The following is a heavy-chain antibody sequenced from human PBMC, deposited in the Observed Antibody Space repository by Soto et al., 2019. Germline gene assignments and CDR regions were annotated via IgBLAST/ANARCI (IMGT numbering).Heavy chain of an antibody. CDR3: ARGYYDISGYYINWYFDL. V-gene: IGHV1-69*01. D-gene: IGHD3-22*01. J-gene: IGHJ2*01. CDR1: GGTFSSYA. Sequence: QVQLVQSGAEVKKPGSSVKVSCKASGGTFSSYAISWVRQAPGQGLEWMGGIIPIFGTANYAQKFQGRVTITADESTSTAYMELSSLRSEDTAVYYCARGYYDISGYYINWYFDLWGRGTLVTVSS. CDR2: IIPIFGTA.